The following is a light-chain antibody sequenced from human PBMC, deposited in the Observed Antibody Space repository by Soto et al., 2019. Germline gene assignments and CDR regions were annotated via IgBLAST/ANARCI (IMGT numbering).Light chain of an antibody. Sequence: QSALTQPASVSGSPGQSITISCTGTSSDVGGYNLVSWYQQHPGKAPKLMISEVSKRPSGISDRFSGSKSGSTASLTISGLQAEDEADYYCCPYAGTSTHTVFGGGTQLTVL. CDR1: SSDVGGYNL. CDR2: EVS. CDR3: CPYAGTSTHTV. V-gene: IGLV2-23*02. J-gene: IGLJ7*01.